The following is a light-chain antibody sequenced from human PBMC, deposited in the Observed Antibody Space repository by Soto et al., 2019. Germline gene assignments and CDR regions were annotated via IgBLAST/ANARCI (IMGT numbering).Light chain of an antibody. V-gene: IGLV2-8*01. CDR3: SSYAGSNILV. Sequence: QSALTQPPSASGSPGQSVTVSCTGTSSDVGGYNYVSWYQQHPGKAPKLMIYEVSKRPSGVPDRFSGSKSGNTASLTVSGLQAEDVADYYCSSYAGSNILVFGGGPMLTVL. CDR1: SSDVGGYNY. J-gene: IGLJ2*01. CDR2: EVS.